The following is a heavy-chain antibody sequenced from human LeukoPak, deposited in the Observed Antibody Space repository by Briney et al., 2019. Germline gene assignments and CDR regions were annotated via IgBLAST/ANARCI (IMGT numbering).Heavy chain of an antibody. V-gene: IGHV3-30*03. D-gene: IGHD3-3*01. J-gene: IGHJ4*02. CDR1: GFTLSSYG. CDR2: ISYDGSNK. CDR3: AREVYDFWRKGYYFDY. Sequence: GGSLRLSCAASGFTLSSYGMHWVRQAPGKGLEWVAVISYDGSNKYYADPVKGRFTISRDNSKNTLYLQMNSLRAEDTAVYYCAREVYDFWRKGYYFDYWGQGTLVTVSS.